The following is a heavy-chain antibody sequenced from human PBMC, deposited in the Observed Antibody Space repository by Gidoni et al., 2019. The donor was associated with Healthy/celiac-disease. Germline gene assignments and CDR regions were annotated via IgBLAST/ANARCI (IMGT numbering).Heavy chain of an antibody. CDR2: ISWNSGSI. V-gene: IGHV3-9*01. CDR1: GFTFDYYA. Sequence: EVQLVESGGGLVPPGRSLRLSCAASGFTFDYYAMHCVRQAPGKGLEWVSGISWNSGSIGDADSVKGRFTISRDNAKNSLYLQMNSLRAEDTALYYCAKVRGTHYYYYGMDVWGQGTTVTVSS. D-gene: IGHD3-10*01. CDR3: AKVRGTHYYYYGMDV. J-gene: IGHJ6*02.